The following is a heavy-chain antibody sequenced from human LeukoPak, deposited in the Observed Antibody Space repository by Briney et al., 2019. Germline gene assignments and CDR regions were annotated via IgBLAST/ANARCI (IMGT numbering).Heavy chain of an antibody. D-gene: IGHD6-19*01. CDR3: ARDQGIAVAGDWYFDL. Sequence: SETLSLTCTVSGGSISSYYWSWIRQPARKGLECIGRIYTSWSTNYNPSLKSRVTMSVDTSKNQFSLKLSSVTAADTAVYYCARDQGIAVAGDWYFDLWGRGTLVTVSS. V-gene: IGHV4-4*07. J-gene: IGHJ2*01. CDR2: IYTSWST. CDR1: GGSISSYY.